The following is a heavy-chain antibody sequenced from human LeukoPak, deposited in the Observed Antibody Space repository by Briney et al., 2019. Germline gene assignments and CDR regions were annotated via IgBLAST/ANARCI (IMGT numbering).Heavy chain of an antibody. D-gene: IGHD3-16*01. CDR2: INPNSGGT. J-gene: IGHJ4*02. CDR3: ATGKYYDYILAY. Sequence: ASVKVSCKASGYTFTDYYMHWVRQAPGQGLEWMGWINPNSGGTNYAQKFQGRVAMTRDTSITTAYMELTSLRSDDTAVYYRATGKYYDYILAYWGQGTLVTVSS. V-gene: IGHV1-2*02. CDR1: GYTFTDYY.